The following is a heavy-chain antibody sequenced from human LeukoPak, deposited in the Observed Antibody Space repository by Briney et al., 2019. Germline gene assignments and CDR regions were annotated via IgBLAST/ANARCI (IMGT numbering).Heavy chain of an antibody. CDR2: IYTSGST. J-gene: IGHJ4*02. CDR1: GGSISSGSYY. Sequence: SETLSLTCTVPGGSISSGSYYWSWIRQPAGKGLEWIGRIYTSGSTNYNPSLKSRVTISVDTSKNQFSLKLSSVTTADTAVYYCTRGAGWLIDYWGQGILVTVSS. CDR3: TRGAGWLIDY. V-gene: IGHV4-61*02. D-gene: IGHD3-16*01.